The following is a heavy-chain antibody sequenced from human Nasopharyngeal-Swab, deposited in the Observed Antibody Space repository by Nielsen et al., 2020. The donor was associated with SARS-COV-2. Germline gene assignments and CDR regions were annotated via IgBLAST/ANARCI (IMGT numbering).Heavy chain of an antibody. V-gene: IGHV3-15*01. CDR3: TTGRYSSGWRGKTYYFDY. J-gene: IGHJ4*02. D-gene: IGHD6-19*01. CDR2: IKSKTDGGTT. Sequence: WIRQSPGKGLEWVGRIKSKTDGGTTDYAAPVKGRFTISRDDSKNTLYLQMNSLKTEDTAVYYCTTGRYSSGWRGKTYYFDYWGQGTLVTAP.